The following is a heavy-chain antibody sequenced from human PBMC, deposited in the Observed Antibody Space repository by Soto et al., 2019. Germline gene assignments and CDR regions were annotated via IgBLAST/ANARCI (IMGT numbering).Heavy chain of an antibody. V-gene: IGHV1-18*01. D-gene: IGHD1-26*01. J-gene: IGHJ3*01. CDR1: GYTFINYG. CDR3: ARWSAIVGGAEALDP. CDR2: LSAYNGDT. Sequence: QVQLVQSGAEVKKPGASVRVSCKTSGYTFINYGITWVRQAPGQGLEWMGWLSAYNGDTSSSEKLQDRFTMTTDTSTKTVYMDLRSMTSDDTAVYYCARWSAIVGGAEALDPWCQGTMVIVSS.